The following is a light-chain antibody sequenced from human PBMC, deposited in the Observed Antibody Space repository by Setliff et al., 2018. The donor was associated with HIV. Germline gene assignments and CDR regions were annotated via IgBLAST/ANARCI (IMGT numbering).Light chain of an antibody. V-gene: IGLV2-8*01. CDR2: EVN. CDR1: TNDIGSFRY. Sequence: QSVLPQPASVSGSPGQSITISCTGSTNDIGSFRYVSWYQQHPYKAPKLMIFEVNKRPSGVPDRFSGSKSGNTASLTVSGLQAEDEADYYCTSYAGSNNPLVFGTGTKVTVL. CDR3: TSYAGSNNPLV. J-gene: IGLJ1*01.